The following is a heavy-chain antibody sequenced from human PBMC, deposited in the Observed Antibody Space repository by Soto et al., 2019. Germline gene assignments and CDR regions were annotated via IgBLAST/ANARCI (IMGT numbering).Heavy chain of an antibody. D-gene: IGHD2-21*02. J-gene: IGHJ4*02. Sequence: SETLSLTCAVYGGSFSDYYWSWIRQPPGKGLEWIGQINHSGSTNYSPSLKSRVTISVDTSKNQFSLTLSSVTAADTAVYFCAKAEDNGGNSRPFDSWGQGTLVTVSS. V-gene: IGHV4-34*01. CDR1: GGSFSDYY. CDR2: INHSGST. CDR3: AKAEDNGGNSRPFDS.